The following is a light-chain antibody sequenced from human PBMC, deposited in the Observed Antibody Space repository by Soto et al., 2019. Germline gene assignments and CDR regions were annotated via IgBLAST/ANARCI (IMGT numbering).Light chain of an antibody. CDR3: AAWDDSLNGPV. CDR2: SNN. CDR1: SSNIGSNT. Sequence: QSVLTQPPSASGTPGQRVTISCSGSSSNIGSNTVNWYQQLPGTPPKHLIYSNNQRPSGVPDRFYGSKSGTSASLAIIGLQSEDEADYYCAAWDDSLNGPVFGGGTKLTVL. V-gene: IGLV1-44*01. J-gene: IGLJ2*01.